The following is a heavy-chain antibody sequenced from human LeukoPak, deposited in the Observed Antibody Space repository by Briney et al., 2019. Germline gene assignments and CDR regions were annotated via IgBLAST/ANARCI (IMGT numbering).Heavy chain of an antibody. CDR2: IKRDGSEK. Sequence: GGSLRLSCAASGFTFSSYAMTWVRQAPGKGLEWVANIKRDGSEKYYVDSVKGRFTISRDNAKNSLYLQMNSLRAEDTAVYYCARDMAYGDYAHDYWGQGALVTVSS. CDR3: ARDMAYGDYAHDY. D-gene: IGHD4-17*01. V-gene: IGHV3-7*01. CDR1: GFTFSSYA. J-gene: IGHJ4*02.